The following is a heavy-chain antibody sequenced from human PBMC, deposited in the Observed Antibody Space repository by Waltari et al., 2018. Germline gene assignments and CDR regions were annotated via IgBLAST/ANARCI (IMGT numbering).Heavy chain of an antibody. CDR3: AKGSARAYYYDSTPAPFDY. Sequence: EVQLVESGGGLVQPGGSLRLSCASSGFTFSSSAMSWVRQAPGEGLEWVSAISGSGGSKYCANYVKGRFTISRDNSKNTLYLQMTSLRAEVTAVYYCAKGSARAYYYDSTPAPFDYWGQGTLVTVSS. CDR1: GFTFSSSA. J-gene: IGHJ4*02. D-gene: IGHD3-22*01. V-gene: IGHV3-23*04. CDR2: ISGSGGSK.